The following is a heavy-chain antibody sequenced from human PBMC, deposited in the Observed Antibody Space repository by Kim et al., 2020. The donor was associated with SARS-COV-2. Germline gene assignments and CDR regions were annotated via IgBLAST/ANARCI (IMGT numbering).Heavy chain of an antibody. J-gene: IGHJ5*02. D-gene: IGHD3-3*01. CDR3: ARGTYYDFWSGYSFSGWFDP. CDR1: GGSISSYY. CDR2: IYYSGST. Sequence: SETLSLTCTVSGGSISSYYWSWIRQPPGKGLEWIGYIYYSGSTNYNPSLKSRVTISVDTSKNQFSLKLSSVTAADTAVYYCARGTYYDFWSGYSFSGWFDPWGQGTLVTVSS. V-gene: IGHV4-59*13.